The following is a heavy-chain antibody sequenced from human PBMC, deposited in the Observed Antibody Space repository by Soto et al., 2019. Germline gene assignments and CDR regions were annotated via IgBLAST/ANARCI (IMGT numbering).Heavy chain of an antibody. J-gene: IGHJ5*02. D-gene: IGHD6-13*01. Sequence: SETLSLTCAVYGGSFSGYHWSWIRQPPGKGLEWIGEINHSGSTNYNPSLKSRVTISVDTSKNQFSLKLSSVTAADTAVYYCARGGIAAAGKVVRWFDPWGQGTLVTVSS. CDR2: INHSGST. CDR3: ARGGIAAAGKVVRWFDP. V-gene: IGHV4-34*01. CDR1: GGSFSGYH.